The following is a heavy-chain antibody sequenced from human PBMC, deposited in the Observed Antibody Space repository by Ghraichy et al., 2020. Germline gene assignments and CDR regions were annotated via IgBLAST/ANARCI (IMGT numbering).Heavy chain of an antibody. J-gene: IGHJ3*02. V-gene: IGHV4-39*07. D-gene: IGHD2-8*02. CDR2: IYYSGYT. CDR3: ARLNTGSSHSFDI. Sequence: SETLSLTCSVSGGSIGSGGFYWGWIRQPPGKGLEWIGSIYYSGYTYYNPSLNTRVTISVDTSKNEFSLRLSSVTAADTAVFYCARLNTGSSHSFDIWGQGAMVTVSS. CDR1: GGSIGSGGFY.